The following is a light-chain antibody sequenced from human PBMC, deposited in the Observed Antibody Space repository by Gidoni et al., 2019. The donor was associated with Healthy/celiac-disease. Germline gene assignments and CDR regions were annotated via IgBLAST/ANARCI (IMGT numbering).Light chain of an antibody. CDR2: WAS. CDR3: QQYYSTPRT. CDR1: QSVLSSSNNKNY. J-gene: IGKJ2*01. Sequence: DIVMTQCPDSLAVSLGERATINCKSSQSVLSSSNNKNYLAWYQQKPGQPPKLLIYWASTRESGVPDRFSGSGSGTDFTLTISSLQAEDVAVYYCQQYYSTPRTFGQGTKLEIK. V-gene: IGKV4-1*01.